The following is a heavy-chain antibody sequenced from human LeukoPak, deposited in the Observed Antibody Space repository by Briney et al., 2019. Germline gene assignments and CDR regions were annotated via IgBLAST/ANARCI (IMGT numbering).Heavy chain of an antibody. CDR1: GGTFSSYA. CDR2: IIPIFGTA. Sequence: APVKVSCKASGGTFSSYAISWVRQAPGQGLEWMGGIIPIFGTANYAQKFQGRVTITADESTSTAYMELSSLRSEDTAVYYCAREPSSSWYLPSLYNWFDPWGQGTLVTVSS. V-gene: IGHV1-69*13. J-gene: IGHJ5*02. D-gene: IGHD6-13*01. CDR3: AREPSSSWYLPSLYNWFDP.